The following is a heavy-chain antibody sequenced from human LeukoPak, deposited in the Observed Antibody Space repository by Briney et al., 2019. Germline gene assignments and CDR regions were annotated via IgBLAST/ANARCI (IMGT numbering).Heavy chain of an antibody. J-gene: IGHJ4*02. CDR3: ARGAGPSIFTDY. V-gene: IGHV4-59*01. Sequence: SETLSLTCSVSGGPISSYYWSWIRQPPGKGLEWIGYIYNSGSTNYNPSLKSRVTISVDTSKNQFSLRLSSLTAADTALYYCARGAGPSIFTDYWSQGTLVTVSS. D-gene: IGHD3-9*01. CDR1: GGPISSYY. CDR2: IYNSGST.